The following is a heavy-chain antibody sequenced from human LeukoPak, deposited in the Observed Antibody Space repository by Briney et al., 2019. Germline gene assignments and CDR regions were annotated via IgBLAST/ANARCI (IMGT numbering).Heavy chain of an antibody. CDR2: VAHDEKTI. CDR1: GFTFTGHS. CDR3: ARDLGGANDY. D-gene: IGHD3-16*01. V-gene: IGHV3-30*04. J-gene: IGHJ4*02. Sequence: GALRLSCVASGFTFTGHSMHWVRQAPGKGLEWVAVVAHDEKTIFYADSLKGRFTVSRDNAKNSLYLQMNSLRAEDTAVYYCARDLGGANDYWGQGTLVTVSS.